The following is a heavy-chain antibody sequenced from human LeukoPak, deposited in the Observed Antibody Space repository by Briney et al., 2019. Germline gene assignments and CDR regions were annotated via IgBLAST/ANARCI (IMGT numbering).Heavy chain of an antibody. V-gene: IGHV1-2*02. CDR2: INPSSGNT. D-gene: IGHD3-22*01. CDR1: GYTFTGHY. CDR3: ARGRPGRDRYDYESSGYRREYFQH. J-gene: IGHJ1*01. Sequence: ASVKVSCKASGYTFTGHYMHWVRQAPGQGLEWMGWINPSSGNTNYVQKFQGRVTMTRDTSITTAYMELRRLRSDDTAVYYCARGRPGRDRYDYESSGYRREYFQHWGQGTLVTVSS.